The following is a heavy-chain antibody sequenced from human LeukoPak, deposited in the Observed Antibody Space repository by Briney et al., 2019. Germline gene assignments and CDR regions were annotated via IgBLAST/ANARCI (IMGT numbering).Heavy chain of an antibody. CDR3: ATALDSPDACDI. J-gene: IGHJ3*02. CDR2: LYYSGSN. D-gene: IGHD2-2*03. V-gene: IGHV4-59*01. CDR1: GGSISSYY. Sequence: AETLCLTCTVSGGSISSYYRSWIRQPPGKGLEWMGYLYYSGSNNYNPSLKSGGTISVDTSKKQLSLKLRSGTGADTAVDYFATALDSPDACDIWGQGTMVTVSS.